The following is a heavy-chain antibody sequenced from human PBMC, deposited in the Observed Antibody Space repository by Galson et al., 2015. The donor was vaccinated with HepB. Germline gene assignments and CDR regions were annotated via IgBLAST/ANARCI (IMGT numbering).Heavy chain of an antibody. CDR2: INHSGST. J-gene: IGHJ4*02. D-gene: IGHD1/OR15-1a*01. CDR3: ARGDGGTDYYFDY. CDR1: GGSFSGYY. Sequence: ETLSLTCAVYGGSFSGYYWSWIRQPPGKGLEWIGEINHSGSTNYNPSLKSRVTISVDTSKNQFSLKLSSVTAADTAVYYCARGDGGTDYYFDYWGQGTLVTVSS. V-gene: IGHV4-34*01.